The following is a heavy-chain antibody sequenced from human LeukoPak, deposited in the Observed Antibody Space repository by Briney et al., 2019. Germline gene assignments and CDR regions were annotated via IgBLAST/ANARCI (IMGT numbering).Heavy chain of an antibody. D-gene: IGHD2-21*01. CDR2: IIPIFGTA. V-gene: IGHV1-69*13. J-gene: IGHJ4*02. CDR1: RGTFSSYA. CDR3: ASEGMVLAYCGGDCYTFDY. Sequence: SVKVSCKASRGTFSSYAISWVRQAPGQGLEWMGGIIPIFGTANYAQKFQGRVTITADESTSTAYMELSSLRSEDTAVYYCASEGMVLAYCGGDCYTFDYWGQGTLVTVSS.